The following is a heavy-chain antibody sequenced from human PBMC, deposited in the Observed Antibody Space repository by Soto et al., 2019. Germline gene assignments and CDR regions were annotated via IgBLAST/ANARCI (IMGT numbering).Heavy chain of an antibody. CDR3: ARRSQWQLSYYYYYYMDV. CDR2: INHSGST. J-gene: IGHJ6*03. Sequence: PSETLSLTCAVYGGSFSGDYWSWIRQPPGKGLEWIGEINHSGSTNYNPSLKSRVTISVDTSKNQFSLKLSSVTAADTAVYYCARRSQWQLSYYYYYYMDVWGKGTTVTVSS. CDR1: GGSFSGDY. V-gene: IGHV4-34*01. D-gene: IGHD1-26*01.